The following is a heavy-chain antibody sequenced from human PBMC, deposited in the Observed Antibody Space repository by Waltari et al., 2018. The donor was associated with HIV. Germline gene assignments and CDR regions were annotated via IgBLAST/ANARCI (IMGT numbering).Heavy chain of an antibody. CDR3: ARGTNWNGYSHFYGMEV. D-gene: IGHD1-20*01. CDR1: GESFSGYF. Sequence: QVRLEQWGAGLLKPSETLSLTCAVYGESFSGYFWPWIRQSPGKGLEYIGEINYGGGNKSHPSLAGRVTFSLDKSRNQFSLRLTSVAAADAAVYYCARGTNWNGYSHFYGMEVWGQGTTVTVS. CDR2: INYGGGN. J-gene: IGHJ6*02. V-gene: IGHV4-34*01.